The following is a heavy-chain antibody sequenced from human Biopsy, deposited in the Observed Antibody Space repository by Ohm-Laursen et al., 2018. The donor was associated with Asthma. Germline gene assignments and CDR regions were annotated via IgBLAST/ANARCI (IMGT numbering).Heavy chain of an antibody. CDR3: ARGLDYSGRSGFDY. CDR2: MSYDGSIK. CDR1: GFTFSGYG. Sequence: SLRLSCAASGFTFSGYGMDWVRQAPGKGLEWVALMSYDGSIKDYADSVKGRFTISRDNSMNTLYLHMNSLRVEDTAVYYCARGLDYSGRSGFDYWGQGTLVTVSS. V-gene: IGHV3-33*05. D-gene: IGHD3-10*01. J-gene: IGHJ4*02.